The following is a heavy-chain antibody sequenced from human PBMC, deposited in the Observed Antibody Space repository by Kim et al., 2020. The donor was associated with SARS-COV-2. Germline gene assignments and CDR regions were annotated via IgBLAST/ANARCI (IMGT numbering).Heavy chain of an antibody. Sequence: DSVKGRSNISRDSAKKTLYLKMSSLRAEDTAVYYCARRFGSGSEKNWFGPWGQGTLVTVSS. D-gene: IGHD3-10*01. V-gene: IGHV3-74*01. CDR3: ARRFGSGSEKNWFGP. J-gene: IGHJ5*02.